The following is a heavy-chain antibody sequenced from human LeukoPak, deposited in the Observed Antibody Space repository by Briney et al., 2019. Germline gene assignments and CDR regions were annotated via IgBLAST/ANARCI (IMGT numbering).Heavy chain of an antibody. CDR3: ARSGYSYGPHYYYYMDV. D-gene: IGHD5-18*01. CDR1: GYTFTSYG. CDR2: ISAYNGNT. V-gene: IGHV1-18*01. J-gene: IGHJ6*03. Sequence: ASVKVSCKASGYTFTSYGISWVRQAPGQGLEWMGWISAYNGNTNYAQKLQGRVTMTTDTSTSTAYMELRSLRSDDTAVYYCARSGYSYGPHYYYYMDVWGKGTTVTVSS.